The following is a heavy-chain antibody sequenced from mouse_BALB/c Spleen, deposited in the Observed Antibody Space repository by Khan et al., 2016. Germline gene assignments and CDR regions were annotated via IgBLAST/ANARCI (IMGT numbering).Heavy chain of an antibody. V-gene: IGHV3-2*02. CDR2: ISYSGST. J-gene: IGHJ1*01. D-gene: IGHD2-14*01. CDR1: GYSITSDYA. Sequence: VQLQESGPGLVKPSQSLSLTCTVTGYSITSDYAWNWIRQFPGNKLEWMGYISYSGSTSYNPSLKSRISITRDTSKNQFFLQLNSVTTEDTATYYCARGFGYDRYFDVWGAGTTVTVSS. CDR3: ARGFGYDRYFDV.